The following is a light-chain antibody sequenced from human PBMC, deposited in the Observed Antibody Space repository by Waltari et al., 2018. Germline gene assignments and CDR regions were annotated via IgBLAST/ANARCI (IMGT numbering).Light chain of an antibody. Sequence: EIVMTQSPATLSLSPGERATLSCRASQSVSSSLAWYQQKPGQAPRLLIYGASSRATGIPDRFSGSGSGTDFTLTISSLEPEDVAVYYCLQRSNWPYSFGQGTKVEIE. CDR1: QSVSSS. V-gene: IGKV3-15*01. CDR2: GAS. J-gene: IGKJ2*03. CDR3: LQRSNWPYS.